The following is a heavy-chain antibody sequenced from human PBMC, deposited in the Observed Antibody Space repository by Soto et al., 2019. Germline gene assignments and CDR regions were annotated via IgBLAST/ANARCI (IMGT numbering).Heavy chain of an antibody. CDR2: ISSSSSTL. CDR3: ARGGSSAARPAY. J-gene: IGHJ4*02. CDR1: GFTFSSYS. Sequence: GGSLRLSCAASGFTFSSYSMNWVRQAPGKGLEWVSYISSSSSTLYYADSVKGRFTISRDNAKNSLYLQMNSLRAEDTAVYYCARGGSSAARPAYWGQGTLVTVSS. D-gene: IGHD6-6*01. V-gene: IGHV3-48*01.